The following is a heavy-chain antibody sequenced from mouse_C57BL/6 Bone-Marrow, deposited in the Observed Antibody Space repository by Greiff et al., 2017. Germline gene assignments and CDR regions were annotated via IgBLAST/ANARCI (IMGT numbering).Heavy chain of an antibody. CDR2: IYPGGGYT. J-gene: IGHJ2*01. CDR3: ARIYYSLFDY. CDR1: GYTFTNYW. D-gene: IGHD1-1*01. Sequence: VQRVESGAELVRPGTSVKMSCKASGYTFTNYWIGWAKQRPGHGLEWIGDIYPGGGYTNYNEKFKGKATLTADKSSSTAYMQFSSLTSEDSAIYYCARIYYSLFDYWGQGTTLTVSS. V-gene: IGHV1-63*01.